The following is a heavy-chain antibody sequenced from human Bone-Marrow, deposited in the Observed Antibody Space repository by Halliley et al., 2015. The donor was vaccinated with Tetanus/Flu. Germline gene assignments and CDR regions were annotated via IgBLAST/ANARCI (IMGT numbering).Heavy chain of an antibody. Sequence: GLEWIGYIPYSGVTRYNPPLKSRVTISMDTSEKQFSLRLTSVTAADTAVYYCAKGPLTADFDYWGQGTLVTVSS. V-gene: IGHV4-59*01. CDR2: IPYSGVT. J-gene: IGHJ4*02. CDR3: AKGPLTADFDY.